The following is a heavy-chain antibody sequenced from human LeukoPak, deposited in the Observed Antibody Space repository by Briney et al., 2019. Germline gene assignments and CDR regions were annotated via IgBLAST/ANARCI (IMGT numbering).Heavy chain of an antibody. V-gene: IGHV3-30*02. J-gene: IGHJ4*02. CDR2: IRYDGTNK. D-gene: IGHD1-26*01. CDR1: GFTFSSYG. CDR3: AKDEGIVGATREGFDY. Sequence: PGGSLRLSCAASGFTFSSYGMHWVRQAPGKGLEWEAFIRYDGTNKYYADSVKGRFTISRDNSKNTLYLQMNSLRAEDTAVYYCAKDEGIVGATREGFDYWGQGTLVTVSS.